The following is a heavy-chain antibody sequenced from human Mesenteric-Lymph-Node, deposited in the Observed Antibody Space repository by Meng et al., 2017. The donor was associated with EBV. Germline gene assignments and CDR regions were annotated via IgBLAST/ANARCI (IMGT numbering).Heavy chain of an antibody. Sequence: QVQLQESGPGLVKPSETLSLTCTVSGGSVTSGSYYWNWIRQPPGKRLEWIGNIHYSGSTNYNPSLKSQITISVDTSKNQLSLRVSHVTAADTAVYYCARGRRGVQYFDFWGQGALVTASS. V-gene: IGHV4-61*01. CDR3: ARGRRGVQYFDF. CDR1: GGSVTSGSYY. D-gene: IGHD1-1*01. J-gene: IGHJ4*02. CDR2: IHYSGST.